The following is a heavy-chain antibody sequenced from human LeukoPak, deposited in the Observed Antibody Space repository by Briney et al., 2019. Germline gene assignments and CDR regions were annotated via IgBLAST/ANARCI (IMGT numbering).Heavy chain of an antibody. Sequence: GGSLRLSCIGSGFSLDDYAMHWVRQVPGKGLEWVSSISWDSGSQAYADSVRGRFTISRDNAKNSLYLQMNSLRPEDTAFYYCIKDMGFDLLKDAFHVWGQGTLVTVSS. V-gene: IGHV3-9*01. CDR1: GFSLDDYA. CDR2: ISWDSGSQ. J-gene: IGHJ3*01. D-gene: IGHD3-9*01. CDR3: IKDMGFDLLKDAFHV.